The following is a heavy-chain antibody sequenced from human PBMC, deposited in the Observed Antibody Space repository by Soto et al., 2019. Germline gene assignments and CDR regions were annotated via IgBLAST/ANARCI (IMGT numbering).Heavy chain of an antibody. V-gene: IGHV3-53*01. CDR1: GFTVSSNY. J-gene: IGHJ6*02. D-gene: IGHD4-17*01. CDR2: IYSGGST. Sequence: QTVGSLRLSCAASGFTVSSNYMSWVRQAPGKGLEWVSVIYSGGSTYYADSVKGRFTISRDNSKNTLYLQMNSLRAEDTAVYYCASRTTSPYYYYGMDVWGQGTTVTVSS. CDR3: ASRTTSPYYYYGMDV.